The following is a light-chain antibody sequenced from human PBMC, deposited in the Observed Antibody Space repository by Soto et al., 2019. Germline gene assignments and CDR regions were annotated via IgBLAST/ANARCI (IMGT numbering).Light chain of an antibody. CDR2: EVS. Sequence: QSALTQPPSASGSPGQSVTISCTGTSSDVGGYNYVSWYQQHPGKAPKLMIYEVSKRPSGVPDRFSGSKSGNTASLTVSGLQAEDEDDYYCSSHAGSKKVFGTGTKLTVL. CDR3: SSHAGSKKV. CDR1: SSDVGGYNY. V-gene: IGLV2-8*01. J-gene: IGLJ1*01.